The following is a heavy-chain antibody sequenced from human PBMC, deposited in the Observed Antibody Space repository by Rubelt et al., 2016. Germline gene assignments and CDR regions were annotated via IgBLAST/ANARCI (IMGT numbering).Heavy chain of an antibody. CDR3: ATDVPYSGGSCYLI. Sequence: SSYVLHWVRQAPGKGLEWVAVISSNGNIKYYADSVNGRFTISRDNSKNTLFLHMNSLRGEDTAVYYCATDVPYSGGSCYLIWGQGTMVTVSS. CDR1: SSYV. J-gene: IGHJ3*02. D-gene: IGHD2-15*01. CDR2: ISSNGNIK. V-gene: IGHV3-30*04.